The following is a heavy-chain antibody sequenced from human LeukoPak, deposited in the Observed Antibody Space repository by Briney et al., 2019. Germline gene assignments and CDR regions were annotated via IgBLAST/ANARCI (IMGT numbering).Heavy chain of an antibody. V-gene: IGHV1-69*13. J-gene: IGHJ6*03. Sequence: SVKVFCKASGGTFSSYAISWVRQAPGQGLEWMGGIIPIFGTANYAQKFQGRVTITADESTSTAYMELSSLRSEDTAVYYCARSDLGYCSSTSCYPLGYYMDVWGKGTTVTVSS. CDR3: ARSDLGYCSSTSCYPLGYYMDV. D-gene: IGHD2-2*01. CDR1: GGTFSSYA. CDR2: IIPIFGTA.